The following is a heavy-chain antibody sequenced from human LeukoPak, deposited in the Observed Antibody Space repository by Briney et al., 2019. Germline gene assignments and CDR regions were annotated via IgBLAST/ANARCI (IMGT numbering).Heavy chain of an antibody. J-gene: IGHJ4*02. Sequence: SVKVSCKASGGTFSSYAISWVRQAPGQGLEWMGGIIPIFGTANYAQKFQGRVTITADESTSTAYMELSSLRSEDTAVYYCAVSIYNWNDGPSFDYWGQGTLVTVSS. V-gene: IGHV1-69*13. CDR3: AVSIYNWNDGPSFDY. CDR2: IIPIFGTA. CDR1: GGTFSSYA. D-gene: IGHD1-20*01.